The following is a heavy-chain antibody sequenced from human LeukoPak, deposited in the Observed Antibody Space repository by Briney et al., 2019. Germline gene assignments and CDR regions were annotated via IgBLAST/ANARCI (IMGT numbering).Heavy chain of an antibody. J-gene: IGHJ4*02. CDR2: ISGSGGST. CDR3: AKFTSYGYFDY. Sequence: GGSLRLSCAASGFTFSDYYMSWIRQAPGKGLEWVSAISGSGGSTYYADSVKGRFTISRDNSKNTLYLQMNSLRAEDTAVYYCAKFTSYGYFDYWGQGTLVTVSS. D-gene: IGHD3-10*01. V-gene: IGHV3-23*01. CDR1: GFTFSDYY.